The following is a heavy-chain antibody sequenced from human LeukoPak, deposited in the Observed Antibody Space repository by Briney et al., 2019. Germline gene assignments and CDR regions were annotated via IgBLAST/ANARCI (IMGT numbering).Heavy chain of an antibody. CDR2: ISSSSSYI. D-gene: IGHD3-10*01. Sequence: GGSLRLSCAASGFTFSSYSMNWVRQAPGKGLEWVSSISSSSSYIYYADSVKGRFTIFRDNAKNSLYLQMNSLRAEDTAVYYCARDQTFGELDYWGQGTLVTVSS. V-gene: IGHV3-21*01. CDR1: GFTFSSYS. CDR3: ARDQTFGELDY. J-gene: IGHJ4*02.